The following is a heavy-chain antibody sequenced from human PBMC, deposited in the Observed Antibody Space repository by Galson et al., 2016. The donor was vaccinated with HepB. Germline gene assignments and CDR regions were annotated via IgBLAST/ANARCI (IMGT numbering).Heavy chain of an antibody. Sequence: SLRLSCAASGFTFSTYWMHWVRQAPGKGLVWVSRINSDGSSTGFADSVKGRFTISRDNAKNTLYLQMNSLRAEDTAVDYCASSVRGSGSPPGGYWGQGILVTVSS. CDR3: ASSVRGSGSPPGGY. D-gene: IGHD3-10*01. CDR2: INSDGSST. J-gene: IGHJ4*02. V-gene: IGHV3-74*01. CDR1: GFTFSTYW.